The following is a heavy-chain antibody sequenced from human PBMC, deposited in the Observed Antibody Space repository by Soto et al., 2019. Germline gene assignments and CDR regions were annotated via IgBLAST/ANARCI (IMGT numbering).Heavy chain of an antibody. D-gene: IGHD6-13*01. Sequence: GGSLRLSCAASGFTFDDYAMHWVRQAPGKGLEWVSGISWNSGSIGYADSVKGRFTISRDNAKNSLYLQMNSLRAEDTALYYCAKDRSSSWHNNWFDPWGQGTLVTVSS. CDR1: GFTFDDYA. CDR3: AKDRSSSWHNNWFDP. CDR2: ISWNSGSI. J-gene: IGHJ5*02. V-gene: IGHV3-9*01.